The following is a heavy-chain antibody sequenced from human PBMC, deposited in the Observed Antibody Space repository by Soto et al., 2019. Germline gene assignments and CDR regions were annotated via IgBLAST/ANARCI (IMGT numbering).Heavy chain of an antibody. D-gene: IGHD1-1*01. CDR3: VRDGTKTLRDWFHP. Sequence: PSETLSLTCTVSGASISGFYWSWIRKSAGKGLERIGRIYATGTTDYNPSLKSRVMMSVDTSKKQFSLKLRSVTAADTAVYYCVRDGTKTLRDWFHPWGQG. CDR1: GASISGFY. J-gene: IGHJ5*02. V-gene: IGHV4-4*07. CDR2: IYATGTT.